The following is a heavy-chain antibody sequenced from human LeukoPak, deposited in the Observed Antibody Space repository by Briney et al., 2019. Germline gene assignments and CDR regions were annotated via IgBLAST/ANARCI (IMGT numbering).Heavy chain of an antibody. D-gene: IGHD2-15*01. Sequence: SVKVSCKASGGTFSSYAISWVRQAPGQGLEWMGGIIPIFGTANYAQKFPGRVTITADKSTSTAYMELSSLRSEDTAVYYCARPIVEGIYYGMDVWGKGTTVTVSS. CDR2: IIPIFGTA. V-gene: IGHV1-69*06. J-gene: IGHJ6*04. CDR3: ARPIVEGIYYGMDV. CDR1: GGTFSSYA.